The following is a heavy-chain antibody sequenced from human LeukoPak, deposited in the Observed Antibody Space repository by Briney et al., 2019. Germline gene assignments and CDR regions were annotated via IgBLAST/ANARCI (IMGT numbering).Heavy chain of an antibody. Sequence: PGGSLRLSCAASGFTLISFSMHWVRQSPGRGLEYVSAINYKGGTTYYADSVKGRFTISRDNSKNTLYLQMASLRDEDMGVYYCARVGPATAFDYWGQGTQVTVSS. CDR2: INYKGGTT. CDR3: ARVGPATAFDY. CDR1: GFTLISFS. J-gene: IGHJ4*02. V-gene: IGHV3-64*02.